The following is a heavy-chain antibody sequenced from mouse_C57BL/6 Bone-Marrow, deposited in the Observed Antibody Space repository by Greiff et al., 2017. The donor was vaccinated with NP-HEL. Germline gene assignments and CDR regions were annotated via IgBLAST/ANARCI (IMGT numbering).Heavy chain of an antibody. D-gene: IGHD2-4*01. J-gene: IGHJ3*01. Sequence: LLESGAELARPGASVKMSCKASGYTFTSYTMHWVKQRPGQGLEWIGYINPSSGYTKYNQKFKDKATLTADKSSSTAYMQLSSLTSEDSAVYYCTIYYDYDAWFAYWGQGTLVTVSA. CDR2: INPSSGYT. V-gene: IGHV1-4*01. CDR1: GYTFTSYT. CDR3: TIYYDYDAWFAY.